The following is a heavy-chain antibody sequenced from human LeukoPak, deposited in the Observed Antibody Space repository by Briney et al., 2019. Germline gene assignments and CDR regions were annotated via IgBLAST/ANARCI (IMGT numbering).Heavy chain of an antibody. CDR3: ASSRDRYYYYMDV. CDR1: GGSISSSSCY. D-gene: IGHD5-24*01. V-gene: IGHV4-39*01. CDR2: MYYSGST. J-gene: IGHJ6*03. Sequence: SETLSLTCTVSGGSISSSSCYWAWIRQPPGKGLEWIGSMYYSGSTYYNPSLKSRVTISVNTSKNQFSLKLSSVTAADTAVYYCASSRDRYYYYMDVWGKGTTVTVSS.